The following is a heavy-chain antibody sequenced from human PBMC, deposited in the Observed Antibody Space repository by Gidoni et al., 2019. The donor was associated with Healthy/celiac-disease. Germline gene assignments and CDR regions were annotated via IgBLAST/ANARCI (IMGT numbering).Heavy chain of an antibody. Sequence: QVTLKESGPVLVHPTETLTLXXTVSGFSLSNARIGVSWIRQPPGKALEWLAHIFSNDEKSYSTSLKSRITISKDTSKSQVVLTMTNMDPVDTATYYCARIAVIPRHFDYWGQGTLVTXSS. CDR1: GFSLSNARIG. CDR2: IFSNDEK. V-gene: IGHV2-26*01. D-gene: IGHD3-16*02. CDR3: ARIAVIPRHFDY. J-gene: IGHJ4*02.